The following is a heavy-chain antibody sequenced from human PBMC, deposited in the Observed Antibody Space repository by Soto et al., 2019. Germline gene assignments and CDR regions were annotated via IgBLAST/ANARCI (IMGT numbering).Heavy chain of an antibody. CDR2: ISTYNGDT. V-gene: IGHV1-18*01. CDR1: GYSFTTYG. CDR3: AREESRPYYYYGMDV. Sequence: QVQLVQSGAEVKKPGASVKVSCKASGYSFTTYGIAWVRQAPGQGLEWMGWISTYNGDTDYAQNLQGRVIMTTDTSTTTAYMELRSLRSDDTAVYYCAREESRPYYYYGMDVWGQGTTVSVSS. J-gene: IGHJ6*02.